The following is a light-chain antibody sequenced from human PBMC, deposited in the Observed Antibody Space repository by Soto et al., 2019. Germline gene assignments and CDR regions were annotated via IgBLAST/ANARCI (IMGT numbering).Light chain of an antibody. Sequence: DIQMTQSPSTLSASVGDTVTITCRASQSLSYWLAWYQQKPGQAPKLLIHKASTLESGVPSRFSRSGSGTEFTLTISSLQPDDFATLYCQQYARFPYTFGQGTTLEIK. V-gene: IGKV1-5*03. CDR3: QQYARFPYT. CDR2: KAS. J-gene: IGKJ2*01. CDR1: QSLSYW.